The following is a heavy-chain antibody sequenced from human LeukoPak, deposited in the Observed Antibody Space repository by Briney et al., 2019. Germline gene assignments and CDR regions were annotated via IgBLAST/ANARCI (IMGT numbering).Heavy chain of an antibody. J-gene: IGHJ4*02. Sequence: GASVKVSCKASGYTFTSYGISWVRQAPGQGLEWMGWISAYNGNTNYAQKLQGRVTMTTDTSTSTANMELRSLRSDDTAVYYCARGLFGRYCSGGSCYYFDYWGQGTLVTVSS. V-gene: IGHV1-18*01. D-gene: IGHD2-15*01. CDR2: ISAYNGNT. CDR1: GYTFTSYG. CDR3: ARGLFGRYCSGGSCYYFDY.